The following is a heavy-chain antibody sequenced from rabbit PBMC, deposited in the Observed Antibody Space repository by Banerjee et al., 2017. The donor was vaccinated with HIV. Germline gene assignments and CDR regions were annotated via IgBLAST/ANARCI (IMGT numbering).Heavy chain of an antibody. Sequence: QSLEESGGDLVKPGASLTLTCTASGFDLSSYYYMCWVRQAPGKGLEWIGYIYPDYGTTDYASWVNGRFTISLDNARTTVTLQMTSLTAADTATYFCAREYIIGWGHFDLWGQGTLVTVS. CDR2: IYPDYGTT. D-gene: IGHD4-1*01. CDR1: GFDLSSYYY. V-gene: IGHV1S40*01. J-gene: IGHJ4*01. CDR3: AREYIIGWGHFDL.